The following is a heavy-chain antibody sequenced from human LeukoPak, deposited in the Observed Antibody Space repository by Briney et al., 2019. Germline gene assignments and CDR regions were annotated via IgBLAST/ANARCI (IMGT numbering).Heavy chain of an antibody. CDR1: GGSISIYY. V-gene: IGHV4-59*01. D-gene: IGHD6-13*01. J-gene: IGHJ5*02. CDR2: IYYSGST. CDR3: ARGGLSSRAPTYTWFDP. Sequence: SETLSLTCTVSGGSISIYYWSWIRQPPGKGLEWVGYIYYSGSTNYNPSLKSRVTISVDTSKNQFSLKLSSVTAADTAVYYCARGGLSSRAPTYTWFDPWGQGTLVTVSS.